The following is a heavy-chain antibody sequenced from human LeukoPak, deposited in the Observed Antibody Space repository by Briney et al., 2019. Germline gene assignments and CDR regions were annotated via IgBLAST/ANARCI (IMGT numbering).Heavy chain of an antibody. V-gene: IGHV3-23*01. CDR1: GFTFNNYG. D-gene: IGHD3-22*01. Sequence: GGSLRLSCGASGFTFNNYGMSWVCQAPGKGLEWVSPISGSGGTTYYADSVKGRVTISRDSSKNTLYLQMNSLRAEDSAVYYCAKASAMIVVVSKHFDYWGQGTLVTVSS. CDR2: ISGSGGTT. J-gene: IGHJ4*02. CDR3: AKASAMIVVVSKHFDY.